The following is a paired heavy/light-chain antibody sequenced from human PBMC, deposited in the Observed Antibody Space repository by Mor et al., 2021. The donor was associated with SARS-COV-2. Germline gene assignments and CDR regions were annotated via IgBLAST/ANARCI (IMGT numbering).Light chain of an antibody. CDR1: QSISSY. J-gene: IGKJ4*01. V-gene: IGKV1-39*01. CDR2: AAS. CDR3: QQSYSTPRS. Sequence: DIQMTQSPSSLSASVGDRVTITCRASQSISSYLNWYQQKPGKAPKLLIYAASSLQSGVPSRFSGSGSGTDFTLTISSLQPEDFATYYCQQSYSTPRSFGGGTKVEIK.
Heavy chain of an antibody. CDR2: INHSGST. CDR1: GGSFSGYY. V-gene: IGHV4-34*01. D-gene: IGHD6-13*01. CDR3: ARFRQQLASGKRGYYMDV. J-gene: IGHJ6*03. Sequence: QVQLQQWGAGLLKPSETLSLTCAVYGGSFSGYYWSWIRQPPGKGLEWIGEINHSGSTNYNPSLKSRVTISVDTSKNQFSLKLSSVTAADTAVYYCARFRQQLASGKRGYYMDVWGKGTTVTVSS.